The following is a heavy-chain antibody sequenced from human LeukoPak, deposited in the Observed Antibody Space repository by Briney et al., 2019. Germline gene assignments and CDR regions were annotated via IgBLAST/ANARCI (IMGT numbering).Heavy chain of an antibody. D-gene: IGHD3-10*01. Sequence: GGSLRLSCAASGFTFSSYGMHWVRQAPGKGLEWVAFIRYDGSNKYYADSVKGRFTISRDNSKNTLYLQMNSLRAEDTAVYYCAKDITRITMVREYTKDADNYYYYYMDVWGKGTTVTISS. CDR3: AKDITRITMVREYTKDADNYYYYYMDV. CDR1: GFTFSSYG. J-gene: IGHJ6*03. V-gene: IGHV3-30*02. CDR2: IRYDGSNK.